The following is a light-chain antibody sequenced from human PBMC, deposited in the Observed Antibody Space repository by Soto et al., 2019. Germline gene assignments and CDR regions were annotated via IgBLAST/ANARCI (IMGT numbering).Light chain of an antibody. J-gene: IGLJ1*01. V-gene: IGLV2-14*03. CDR1: TSDVGRYDY. Sequence: QSALAQPASVFGSPGQSITISCTGTTSDVGRYDYVSWFQQHPGKAPKLIIYDVSHWPSGVSDRFSGSKSGNTASLTISGLQAEDEADYYCSSFTTSTTFVFGTGTKLTVL. CDR2: DVS. CDR3: SSFTTSTTFV.